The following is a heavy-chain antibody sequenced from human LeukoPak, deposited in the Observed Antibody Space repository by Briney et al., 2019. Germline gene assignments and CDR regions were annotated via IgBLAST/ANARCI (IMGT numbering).Heavy chain of an antibody. V-gene: IGHV1-2*06. Sequence: ASVKVSCKASGYTFTGYYMHWLRQAPGQGLEWMGRINPNSGGTNYAQKFQGRVTMTRDTSISTAYMELSRLRSDDTAVYYCARDRDSSGYPILNWFDPWGQGTLVTVSS. CDR3: ARDRDSSGYPILNWFDP. D-gene: IGHD3-22*01. J-gene: IGHJ5*02. CDR1: GYTFTGYY. CDR2: INPNSGGT.